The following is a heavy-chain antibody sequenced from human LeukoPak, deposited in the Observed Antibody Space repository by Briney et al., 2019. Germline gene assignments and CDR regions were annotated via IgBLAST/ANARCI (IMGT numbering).Heavy chain of an antibody. V-gene: IGHV3-7*01. CDR2: IKQDGSEK. D-gene: IGHD5-24*01. CDR1: GFTFISYS. J-gene: IGHJ4*02. CDR3: ARRRDGYNRVYYFDY. Sequence: PGGSLRLSCAASGFTFISYSMSWVRQAPGKGLEWVANIKQDGSEKYYVDSVKGRFTITRDNAKNSLYLQMNSLRAEDTAVYYCARRRDGYNRVYYFDYSGQGTPVTVSS.